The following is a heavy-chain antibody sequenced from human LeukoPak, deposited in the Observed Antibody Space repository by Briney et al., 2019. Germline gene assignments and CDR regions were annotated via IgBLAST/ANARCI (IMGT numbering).Heavy chain of an antibody. CDR1: GGSFSGYY. CDR2: INHSGST. J-gene: IGHJ4*02. D-gene: IGHD3-16*01. V-gene: IGHV4-34*01. Sequence: SETLSLTCAVYGGSFSGYYWSWIRQPPGKWLEWIGEINHSGSTNYNPSLKSRVTISVDTSKNQFSLKLSSVTAADTAVYYCARGRFRIMTHWGQGTLVTVSS. CDR3: ARGRFRIMTH.